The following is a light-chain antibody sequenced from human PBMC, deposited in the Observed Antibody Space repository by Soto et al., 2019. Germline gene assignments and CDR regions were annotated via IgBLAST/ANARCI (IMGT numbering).Light chain of an antibody. V-gene: IGKV3D-15*01. Sequence: EIVMTQSPATLSVSTGEIATLSCRASQSVSSNLAWYQEKPGQAPRLLIYGASTRAAGIPARFSGSGSGTDFTLTISSLQSEDSAVYYCQHYGDSPPWTFGQGTKLDIK. CDR1: QSVSSN. J-gene: IGKJ1*01. CDR3: QHYGDSPPWT. CDR2: GAS.